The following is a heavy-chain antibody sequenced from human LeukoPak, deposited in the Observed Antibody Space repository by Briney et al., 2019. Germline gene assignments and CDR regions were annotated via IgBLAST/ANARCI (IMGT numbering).Heavy chain of an antibody. J-gene: IGHJ3*02. Sequence: PSETLSLTCTVSGGSISSGDYYWSWIRQPPGKGLEWIGYIYYSGSTYYNPSLKSRVTISVDTSKNQFSLKLSSVTAADTAVYYCARANPILGDIVVVVAATGTFDIWGQGTMVTVSS. CDR2: IYYSGST. V-gene: IGHV4-30-4*01. CDR1: GGSISSGDYY. CDR3: ARANPILGDIVVVVAATGTFDI. D-gene: IGHD2-15*01.